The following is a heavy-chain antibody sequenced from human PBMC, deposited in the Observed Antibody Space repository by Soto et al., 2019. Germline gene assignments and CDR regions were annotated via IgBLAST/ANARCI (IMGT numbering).Heavy chain of an antibody. J-gene: IGHJ6*02. CDR1: GGTFSSYA. CDR2: IIPIFGTA. D-gene: IGHD5-12*01. V-gene: IGHV1-69*06. CDR3: ARGSETDGYNSYYYYGMDV. Sequence: ASVKVSCKASGGTFSSYAISWVRQAPGQGLEWMGGIIPIFGTANYAQKFQGRVTITADKSTSTAYMELSSLRSEDTAVYYCARGSETDGYNSYYYYGMDVWGQGTTVTVSS.